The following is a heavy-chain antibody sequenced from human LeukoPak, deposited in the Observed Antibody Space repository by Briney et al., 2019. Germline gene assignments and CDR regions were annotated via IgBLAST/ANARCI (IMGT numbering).Heavy chain of an antibody. J-gene: IGHJ5*02. CDR3: ARINDPGSYSWASPFDP. CDR2: INPNSGGT. V-gene: IGHV1-2*04. Sequence: ASVKVSCKASGYTFTGYYMHWVRQAPGQGLEWMGWINPNSGGTNYAQKFQGWVTMTRDTSISTAYMELSRLRSDDMAVYYCARINDPGSYSWASPFDPWGQGTLVTVSS. CDR1: GYTFTGYY. D-gene: IGHD3-16*01.